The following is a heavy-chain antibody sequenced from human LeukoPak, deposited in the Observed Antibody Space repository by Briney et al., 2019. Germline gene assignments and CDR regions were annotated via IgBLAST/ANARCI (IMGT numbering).Heavy chain of an antibody. CDR2: IYPGDSDT. D-gene: IGHD2-21*02. Sequence: GESLKISCKASGYSFSTYWLGWVRQMPGEGLEWMGLIYPGDSDTSWSASFQGQVTISADNSITTAYLQWSSLKASDTAMYYCARSFGGGDWGGTFDIWGRGTMVTVSS. V-gene: IGHV5-51*01. J-gene: IGHJ3*02. CDR1: GYSFSTYW. CDR3: ARSFGGGDWGGTFDI.